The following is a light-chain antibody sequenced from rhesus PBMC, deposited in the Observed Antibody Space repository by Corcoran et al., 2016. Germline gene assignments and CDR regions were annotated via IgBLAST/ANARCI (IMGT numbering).Light chain of an antibody. CDR3: QQHNSYPLT. CDR2: AAT. CDR1: QGISSW. V-gene: IGKV1-33*02. J-gene: IGKJ4*01. Sequence: DIQMTQSPSSLSASVGDRVTITCQASQGISSWLAWYQQKPGKAPKLLIYAATRLQSGVPSRFSGSGTGQDFTLTFPSLQPEDFATYYCQQHNSYPLTFGVGSKVEIK.